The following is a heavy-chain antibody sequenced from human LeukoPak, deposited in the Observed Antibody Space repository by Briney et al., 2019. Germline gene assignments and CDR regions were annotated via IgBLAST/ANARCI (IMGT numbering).Heavy chain of an antibody. J-gene: IGHJ6*02. CDR3: ARDHSSSGMDV. Sequence: GGSLRLSCAASGFTFSSYSMNWVRQAPGKGLEWVSSISSSSSYIYYADSVEGRFTISRDNAKNSLYLQMNSLRAEDTAVYYCARDHSSSGMDVWGQGTTVTVSS. V-gene: IGHV3-21*01. CDR1: GFTFSSYS. CDR2: ISSSSSYI.